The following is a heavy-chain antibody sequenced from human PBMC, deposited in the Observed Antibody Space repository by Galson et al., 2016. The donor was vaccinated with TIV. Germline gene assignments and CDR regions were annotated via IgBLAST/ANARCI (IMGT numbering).Heavy chain of an antibody. CDR3: ARERRRGYLSYNGMDV. CDR1: GYTFTGYF. J-gene: IGHJ6*02. CDR2: INPNSGGT. V-gene: IGHV1-2*02. D-gene: IGHD3-3*01. Sequence: SVKVSCKASGYTFTGYFMHWVRQAPGRGFQWMGWINPNSGGTNFAQYFQDRVTMTRDTSISTVYMEVSRLKTDDTAIYYCARERRRGYLSYNGMDVWGQGTTVIVAS.